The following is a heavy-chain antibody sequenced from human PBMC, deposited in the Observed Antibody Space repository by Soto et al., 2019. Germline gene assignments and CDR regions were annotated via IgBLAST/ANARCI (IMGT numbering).Heavy chain of an antibody. V-gene: IGHV3-23*01. D-gene: IGHD5-12*01. CDR3: AKRSGDGYNSPIDY. CDR1: GFTFSSYA. J-gene: IGHJ4*02. CDR2: VSGSGSST. Sequence: LRLSCAASGFTFSSYAMNWVRHTPGKGPEWVSGVSGSGSSTYYADSVKGRFTISRDNSKNMVFLQMGSLRAEDTAVYYCAKRSGDGYNSPIDYWGQGTLVTVSS.